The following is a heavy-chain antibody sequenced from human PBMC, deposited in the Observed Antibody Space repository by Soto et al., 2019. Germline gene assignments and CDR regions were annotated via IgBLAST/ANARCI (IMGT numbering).Heavy chain of an antibody. CDR1: AGSLSRYY. V-gene: IGHV4-59*01. Sequence: HVQLQESGPGLVKPSEPLSLTCSVSAGSLSRYYWGWVRQSPGEGLQWIAHISYTVDASYNPSLKSRVTISLDTSKNQIALRLMSVTAADTAVYYCVGSLMLRAMESFDYWGQGTLVTVTS. D-gene: IGHD5-18*01. J-gene: IGHJ4*02. CDR3: VGSLMLRAMESFDY. CDR2: ISYTVDA.